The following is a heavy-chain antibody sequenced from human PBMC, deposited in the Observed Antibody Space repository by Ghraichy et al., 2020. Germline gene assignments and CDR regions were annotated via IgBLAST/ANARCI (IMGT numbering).Heavy chain of an antibody. CDR2: IYYSGST. Sequence: SETLSLTCTVSGGSISSYYWSWIRQPPGKGLEWIGYIYYSGSTNYNPSLKSRVTISVDTSKNPFSLKLSSVTAADTAVYYCARDGDSFDYWGQGTLVTVSS. D-gene: IGHD4-17*01. CDR3: ARDGDSFDY. J-gene: IGHJ4*02. CDR1: GGSISSYY. V-gene: IGHV4-59*08.